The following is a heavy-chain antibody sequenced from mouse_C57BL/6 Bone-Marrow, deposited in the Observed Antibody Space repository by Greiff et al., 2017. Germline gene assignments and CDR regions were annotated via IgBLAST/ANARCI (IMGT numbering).Heavy chain of an antibody. CDR2: INSDGGST. V-gene: IGHV5-2*01. D-gene: IGHD2-1*01. J-gene: IGHJ1*03. CDR3: ARHRDGNYGWYFDV. Sequence: DVHLVESGGGLVQPGESLKLSCESNEYEFPSHDMSWVRKTPEKRLELVAAINSDGGSTYYPDTMERRFIISRDNTKQTLYLQLSSLRSEDTALYYCARHRDGNYGWYFDVWGTGTTVTVSS. CDR1: EYEFPSHD.